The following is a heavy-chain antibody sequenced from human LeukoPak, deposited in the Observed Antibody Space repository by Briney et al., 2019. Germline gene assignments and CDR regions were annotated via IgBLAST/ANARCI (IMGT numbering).Heavy chain of an antibody. Sequence: GGSLRLSCVASGFSFRNYAIHWVRQAPGKGLEYVSVINTDGRITYYADSVKGRFTISRDNSKNTVYLQMGSLRGEDIAVYYCTRDGGSFCDFDYWGQGALVTVSS. CDR3: TRDGGSFCDFDY. J-gene: IGHJ4*02. CDR1: GFSFRNYA. CDR2: INTDGRIT. D-gene: IGHD1-26*01. V-gene: IGHV3-64*02.